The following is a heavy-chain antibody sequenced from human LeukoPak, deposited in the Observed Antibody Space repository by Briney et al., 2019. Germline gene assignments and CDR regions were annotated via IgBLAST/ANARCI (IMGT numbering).Heavy chain of an antibody. CDR3: AKDPLAIAARYSWDFDY. CDR1: GFTFSSYG. J-gene: IGHJ4*02. D-gene: IGHD6-6*01. Sequence: GGSLRLSCAASGFTFSSYGMHWVRQAPGKGLEWVAFIRYDGSNKYYADSVKGRFTISRDNSKNTLYLQMNSLRAEDTAVYYCAKDPLAIAARYSWDFDYWGQGTLVTVSS. V-gene: IGHV3-30*02. CDR2: IRYDGSNK.